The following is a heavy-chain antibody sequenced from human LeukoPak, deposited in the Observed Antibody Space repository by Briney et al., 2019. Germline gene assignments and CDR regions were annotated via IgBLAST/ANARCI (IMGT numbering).Heavy chain of an antibody. D-gene: IGHD2-15*01. V-gene: IGHV3-23*01. CDR3: ARSPREAGYCSGGSCYSPLGY. Sequence: PGEFLRLSCAASGFTFSNSDMSWVRQAPGKGLEWVSGISGSGERTHYADSVKGRFSVSRDNSKNTLYLQMNSLRAEDTAVYYCARSPREAGYCSGGSCYSPLGYWGQGTLVTVSS. J-gene: IGHJ4*02. CDR2: ISGSGERT. CDR1: GFTFSNSD.